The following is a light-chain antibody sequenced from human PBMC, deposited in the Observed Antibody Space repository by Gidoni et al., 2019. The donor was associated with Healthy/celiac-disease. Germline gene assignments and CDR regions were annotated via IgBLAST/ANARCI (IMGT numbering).Light chain of an antibody. V-gene: IGKV1-39*01. CDR1: QSISSY. Sequence: DLHMTQSPSSLSASVGDRVTLTCRASQSISSYLNWYQQKPGKAPKLLIYAASSLQSGVPARFSGSGSGTEFTLTISSLQPEDFATYYCQQSYSTPQTFGQXTKVEIK. J-gene: IGKJ1*01. CDR2: AAS. CDR3: QQSYSTPQT.